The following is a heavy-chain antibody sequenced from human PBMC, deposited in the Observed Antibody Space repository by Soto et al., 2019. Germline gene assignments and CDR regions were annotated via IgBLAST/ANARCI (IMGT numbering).Heavy chain of an antibody. V-gene: IGHV5-10-1*01. CDR1: GYSFTSYW. CDR3: ARIAGLDSSSLTHLPYYYYGMDV. D-gene: IGHD6-6*01. Sequence: GESLKISCKGSGYSFTSYWISWVRQMPGKGLEWMGRIDPSDSYTNYSPSFQGHVTISADKSISTAYLQWSSLKASDTAMYYCARIAGLDSSSLTHLPYYYYGMDVWAKGPRSPSP. J-gene: IGHJ6*02. CDR2: IDPSDSYT.